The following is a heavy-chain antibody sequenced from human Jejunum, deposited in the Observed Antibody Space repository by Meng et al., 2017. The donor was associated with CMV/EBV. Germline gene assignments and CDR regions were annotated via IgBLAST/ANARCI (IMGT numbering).Heavy chain of an antibody. J-gene: IGHJ4*02. D-gene: IGHD5-24*01. CDR1: EAAFSRYY. Sequence: LAHSVMVHCRTYEAAFSRYYFNWARHAPGPEPDWMCGIVPHTGQHTYDQGLMGRFVLSLDTSVSKASLQINSLRADDTAVYYCARDSPLDGYSLFDYWGQGTLVTVSS. CDR3: ARDSPLDGYSLFDY. CDR2: IVPHTGQH. V-gene: IGHV7-4-1*02.